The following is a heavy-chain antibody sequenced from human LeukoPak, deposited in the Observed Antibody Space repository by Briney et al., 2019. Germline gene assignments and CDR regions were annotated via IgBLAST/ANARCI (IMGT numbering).Heavy chain of an antibody. V-gene: IGHV4-34*01. Sequence: SETLSLTCAVYGGSFSGYYWSWIRQPPGKGLEWIGEINHSGSTNYNPSLKSRVIISVDTSKNQFSLKLSSVTAADTAVYYCATDGNFDLWGRGTLVTVSS. J-gene: IGHJ2*01. D-gene: IGHD1-26*01. CDR3: ATDGNFDL. CDR1: GGSFSGYY. CDR2: INHSGST.